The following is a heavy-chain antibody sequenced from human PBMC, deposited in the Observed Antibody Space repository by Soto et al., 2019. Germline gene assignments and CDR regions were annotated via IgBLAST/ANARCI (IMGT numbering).Heavy chain of an antibody. CDR1: GYTFSNYG. J-gene: IGHJ5*02. CDR2: ISLYSDGT. D-gene: IGHD2-2*01. CDR3: ARVVPDAEAWFGP. Sequence: ASVKVSCKTSGYTFSNYGITWVRQAHGQPLEWLGWISLYSDGTNYAQKFQGRVSITTDTSTTTAYMELRSLRSDDTAAYYCARVVPDAEAWFGPWGQGTLVTVSS. V-gene: IGHV1-18*01.